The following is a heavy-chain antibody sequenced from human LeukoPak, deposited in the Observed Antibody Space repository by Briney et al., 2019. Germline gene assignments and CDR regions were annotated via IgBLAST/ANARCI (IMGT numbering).Heavy chain of an antibody. D-gene: IGHD2-15*01. J-gene: IGHJ6*02. CDR3: ARDPTSREAPRYCSGGSCYRSGGMDV. CDR1: GGSISSSSYY. CDR2: IYYSGST. Sequence: ASETLSLTCTVSGGSISSSSYYWGWIRQPPGKGLEWIGSIYYSGSTYYNPSLKSRVTISVDTSKNQFSLKLSSVTAADTAVYYCARDPTSREAPRYCSGGSCYRSGGMDVWGQGTTVTVSS. V-gene: IGHV4-39*02.